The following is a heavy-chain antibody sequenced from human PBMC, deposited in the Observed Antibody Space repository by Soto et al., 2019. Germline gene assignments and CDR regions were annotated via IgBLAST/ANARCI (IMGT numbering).Heavy chain of an antibody. J-gene: IGHJ3*02. CDR3: ARRVGVAPVYEAFDM. D-gene: IGHD2-15*01. V-gene: IGHV1-18*01. CDR1: GYTFTIYG. Sequence: QVQLVQSGAEVKKPGASVKVSCKASGYTFTIYGISWVRQAPGQGLEWLGWISANNGNTNYAERFQGRVTMTTDTATSTAYMEQRSLRSEDTAVYYCARRVGVAPVYEAFDMWGQGTMVTVSS. CDR2: ISANNGNT.